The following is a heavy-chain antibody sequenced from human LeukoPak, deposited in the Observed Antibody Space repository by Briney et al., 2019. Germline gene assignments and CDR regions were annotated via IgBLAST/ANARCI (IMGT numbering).Heavy chain of an antibody. CDR2: IYYSGTT. J-gene: IGHJ4*02. CDR3: ARDRSDTAIMFDS. Sequence: SETLSLTCIVSGDSISRSGYYWGWIRQPPGKGLEWIGSIYYSGTTYYNPSLKSRVTISLDTSRNVFSLKLSSVTAADTAVYYCARDRSDTAIMFDSWGQGTLVTVSS. V-gene: IGHV4-39*07. CDR1: GDSISRSGYY. D-gene: IGHD5-18*01.